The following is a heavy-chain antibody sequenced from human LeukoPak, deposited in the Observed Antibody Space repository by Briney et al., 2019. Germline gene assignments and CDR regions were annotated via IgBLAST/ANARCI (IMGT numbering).Heavy chain of an antibody. J-gene: IGHJ4*02. D-gene: IGHD3-10*01. CDR1: GVSISSDNYY. Sequence: SETLSLTCTVSGVSISSDNYYWGWIRQPPGKGLEWIGSIFYSGNTYYNPSLKSRVAISVDTSKNLFSLKLTSLTAADTAVYYCARHQGAPRFGELFDFWGQGTLVTVSS. V-gene: IGHV4-39*01. CDR3: ARHQGAPRFGELFDF. CDR2: IFYSGNT.